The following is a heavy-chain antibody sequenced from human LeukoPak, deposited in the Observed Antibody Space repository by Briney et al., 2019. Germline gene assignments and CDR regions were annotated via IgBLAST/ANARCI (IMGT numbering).Heavy chain of an antibody. J-gene: IGHJ6*02. D-gene: IGHD3-10*01. V-gene: IGHV3-23*01. CDR2: ISGSGGST. CDR1: EFTFSNYA. CDR3: AKNYDSGRGVPYGMDV. Sequence: GGSLRLSCAASEFTFSNYAMSWVRQAPGKGLEWVSAISGSGGSTIYADSVKGRFTISRDNSKNTLYLQMNSLRGEDTAVYYCAKNYDSGRGVPYGMDVWGQGTTVTVSS.